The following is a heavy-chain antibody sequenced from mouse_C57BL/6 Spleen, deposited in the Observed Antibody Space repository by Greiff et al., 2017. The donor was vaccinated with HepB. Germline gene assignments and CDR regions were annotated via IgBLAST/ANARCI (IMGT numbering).Heavy chain of an antibody. CDR3: ERWGEYDGDYTMDY. Sequence: EVQLQQSGPELVKPGASVKISCKASGYSFTGYYMNWVKQSPEKSLEWIGGINPSTGGTTYNQKFKAKATLTVDKSSSTAYMQLKSLTSEDSAVYCCERWGEYDGDYTMDYWGQGTSVTVSS. D-gene: IGHD2-14*01. J-gene: IGHJ4*01. CDR1: GYSFTGYY. CDR2: INPSTGGT. V-gene: IGHV1-42*01.